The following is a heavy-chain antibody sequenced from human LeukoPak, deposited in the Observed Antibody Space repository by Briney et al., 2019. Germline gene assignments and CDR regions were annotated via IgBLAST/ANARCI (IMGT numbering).Heavy chain of an antibody. J-gene: IGHJ4*02. CDR2: ITSNDGST. CDR3: AKEVHDKLEFADY. D-gene: IGHD3-9*01. V-gene: IGHV3-23*01. CDR1: GGTFSSYA. Sequence: SCKASGGTFSSYAMTWVRQAPGKGLQWVSAITSNDGSTYYADSVKGRFTISRDNSKNTLYLQMNSLRAEDTAVYYCAKEVHDKLEFADYWGQGTLVTVSS.